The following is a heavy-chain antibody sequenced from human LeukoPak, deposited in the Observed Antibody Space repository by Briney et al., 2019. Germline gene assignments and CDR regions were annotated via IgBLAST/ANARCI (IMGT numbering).Heavy chain of an antibody. J-gene: IGHJ5*02. CDR2: MNPNSGNT. CDR1: GYTFTSYD. D-gene: IGHD6-13*01. V-gene: IGHV1-8*01. Sequence: GASVKVSCKASGYTFTSYDINWVRQATGQGLEWMGWMNPNSGNTGYAQKFQGRVTMTRNTSISTAYMELSSLRSKDTAVYYCARGAPGSSRGYNWFDPWGQRTLVTVSS. CDR3: ARGAPGSSRGYNWFDP.